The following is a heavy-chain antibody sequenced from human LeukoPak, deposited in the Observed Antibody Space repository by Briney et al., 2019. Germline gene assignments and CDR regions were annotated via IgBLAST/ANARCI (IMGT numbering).Heavy chain of an antibody. CDR3: ARGGPLVRGERYYYYYYMDV. D-gene: IGHD3-10*01. CDR2: IIPIFGTA. CDR1: GGTFSSYA. V-gene: IGHV1-69*05. Sequence: ASVKVSCKASGGTFSSYAISWVRQAPGQGLEWMGGIIPIFGTANYAQKFQGRVTITTDESTSTAYMEVSSLRSEDTAVYYCARGGPLVRGERYYYYYYMDVWGKGTTVTVSS. J-gene: IGHJ6*03.